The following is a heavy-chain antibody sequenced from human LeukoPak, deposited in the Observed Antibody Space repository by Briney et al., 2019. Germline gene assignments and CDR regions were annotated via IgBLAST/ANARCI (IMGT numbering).Heavy chain of an antibody. CDR1: GFTFSSYA. CDR2: ISGSGGST. J-gene: IGHJ4*02. D-gene: IGHD4-17*01. CDR3: AKDLRHDYGDYVDY. V-gene: IGHV3-23*01. Sequence: GGSLRLSCAASGFTFSSYAMSWVRQAPGKGLEWVSAISGSGGSTYYADSVKGRFTISRDNSKNTLYLQMNSPRAEDTAVYYCAKDLRHDYGDYVDYWGQGTLVTVSS.